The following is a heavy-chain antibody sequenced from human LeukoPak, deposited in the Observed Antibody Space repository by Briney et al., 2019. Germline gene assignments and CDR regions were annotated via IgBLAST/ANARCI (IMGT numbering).Heavy chain of an antibody. Sequence: ASVKVSCKASGYTFTSYYMHWVRQAPGQGLEWMGIINPSGGSTSYAQKFQGRVTMTRDTSTSTVYMELSSLRSEDTAVYHCASSGGYNPPFDYWGQGTLVTVSS. CDR3: ASSGGYNPPFDY. J-gene: IGHJ4*02. CDR2: INPSGGST. D-gene: IGHD5-12*01. CDR1: GYTFTSYY. V-gene: IGHV1-46*03.